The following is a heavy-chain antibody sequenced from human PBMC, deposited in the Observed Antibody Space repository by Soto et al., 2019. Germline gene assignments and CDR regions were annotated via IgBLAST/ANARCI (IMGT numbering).Heavy chain of an antibody. Sequence: QVQLVESGGGVVQPGRSLKLSCAASGFTFRSYGMHWVRQAPGKGLEWVAVISYDGNNKYYADSLKGRFTIARDNSKITLYLQMISLRPGDTAVYYCAKEDSLVVVADYWGQGTLVTVSS. CDR1: GFTFRSYG. J-gene: IGHJ4*02. CDR3: AKEDSLVVVADY. V-gene: IGHV3-30*18. CDR2: ISYDGNNK. D-gene: IGHD2-15*01.